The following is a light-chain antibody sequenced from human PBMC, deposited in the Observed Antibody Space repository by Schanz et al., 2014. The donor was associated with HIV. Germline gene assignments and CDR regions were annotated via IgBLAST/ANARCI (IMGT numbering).Light chain of an antibody. CDR2: DVS. CDR1: SGDIGTYAA. CDR3: SSYAGSNNLV. J-gene: IGLJ2*01. Sequence: QSALTQPASVSGSPGQSITISCTGTSGDIGTYAAVSWYQQHPDKAPKLMIYDVSKRPSGVPDRFSGSKSGNTASLTVSGLQAEDEADYYCSSYAGSNNLVFGGGTKLTVL. V-gene: IGLV2-8*01.